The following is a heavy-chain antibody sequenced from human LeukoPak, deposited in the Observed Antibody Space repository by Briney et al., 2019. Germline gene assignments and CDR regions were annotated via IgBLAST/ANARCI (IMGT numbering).Heavy chain of an antibody. J-gene: IGHJ4*02. V-gene: IGHV3-21*01. Sequence: GGSLRLSCEVSGFSFSTYSMNWVRQAPGKGLEWVSYISSSASSIYYADSVKGRFTISRDNGKNSLYLQMHSLRVDDTAVYYCPLELGEGFDYWGQGTLVTVSS. CDR3: PLELGEGFDY. D-gene: IGHD1-7*01. CDR1: GFSFSTYS. CDR2: ISSSASSI.